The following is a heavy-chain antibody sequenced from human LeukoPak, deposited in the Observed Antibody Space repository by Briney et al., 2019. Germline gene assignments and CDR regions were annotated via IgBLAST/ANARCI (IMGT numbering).Heavy chain of an antibody. CDR1: GGSISSGGYY. D-gene: IGHD5-24*01. V-gene: IGHV4-31*03. Sequence: SETLSLTCTISGGSISSGGYYWSWIRQHPGKGLEWIGYIYYSGSTYYNPSLKSRVTISVDTSKNQFSLKLSPVTAADTAVYYCARGEGGYNFNWFDPWGQGTLVTVSS. J-gene: IGHJ5*02. CDR3: ARGEGGYNFNWFDP. CDR2: IYYSGST.